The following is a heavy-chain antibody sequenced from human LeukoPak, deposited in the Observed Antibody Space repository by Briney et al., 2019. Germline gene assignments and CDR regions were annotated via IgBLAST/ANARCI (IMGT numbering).Heavy chain of an antibody. Sequence: KPSETLSLTCTVSGGSISSGGYYWSWIRQHPGKGLEWIGYIYYSGSTNYNPSLKSRVTISVDTSKNQFSLKLSSVTAADTAVYYCARGQGGLFTIFGVVIDNWFDPWGQGTLVTVSS. D-gene: IGHD3-3*01. CDR2: IYYSGST. CDR1: GGSISSGGYY. CDR3: ARGQGGLFTIFGVVIDNWFDP. V-gene: IGHV4-31*03. J-gene: IGHJ5*02.